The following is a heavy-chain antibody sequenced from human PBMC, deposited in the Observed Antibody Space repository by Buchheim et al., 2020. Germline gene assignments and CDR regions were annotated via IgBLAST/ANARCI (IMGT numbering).Heavy chain of an antibody. J-gene: IGHJ4*02. CDR1: GGSINSYY. CDR2: LYYNGYA. Sequence: QVQLQESGPGLVKPSETLSLSCTVSGGSINSYYWSWIRQSPGKGLEWIGYLYYNGYANYNPSLRGRATISVDTSQNQFSLILTSVTAADTAVYYCARDRRGWHAHEDWGQGT. V-gene: IGHV4-59*01. D-gene: IGHD2-15*01. CDR3: ARDRRGWHAHED.